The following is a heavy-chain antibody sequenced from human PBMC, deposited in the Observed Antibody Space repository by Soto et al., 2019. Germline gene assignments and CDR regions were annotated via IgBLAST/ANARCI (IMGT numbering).Heavy chain of an antibody. Sequence: GGSLRLSCAASGFTFSGAWMDWVRQVPRKGLLWVSRINTYGSDTTYADSVKGRFTISRDNAKNTLYLQMNSLRPEDTAIYYCTTDFYGSLNYWGQGTLVTVSS. V-gene: IGHV3-74*01. D-gene: IGHD3-10*01. J-gene: IGHJ4*02. CDR2: INTYGSDT. CDR3: TTDFYGSLNY. CDR1: GFTFSGAW.